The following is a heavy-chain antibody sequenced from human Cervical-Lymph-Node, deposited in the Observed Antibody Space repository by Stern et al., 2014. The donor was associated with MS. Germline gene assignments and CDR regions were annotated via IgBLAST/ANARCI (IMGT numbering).Heavy chain of an antibody. Sequence: VQLVESGPGLVKPSETLSLTCTVSGGSTSSYYWSWIRQPPGKGLEWIGYISSGGGTKYTPPLKSGVPISVATSKTHSALTRSLVTAADAAVYYCARGYTTSSGRPDYWGQGTLVTVST. J-gene: IGHJ4*02. CDR1: GGSTSSYY. D-gene: IGHD6-6*01. CDR2: ISSGGGT. CDR3: ARGYTTSSGRPDY. V-gene: IGHV4-59*08.